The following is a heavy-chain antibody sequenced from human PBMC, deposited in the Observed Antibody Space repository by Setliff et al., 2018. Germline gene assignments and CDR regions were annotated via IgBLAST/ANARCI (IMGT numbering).Heavy chain of an antibody. V-gene: IGHV1-69*05. CDR2: IIPIFGTA. CDR1: GGTFSSYA. CDR3: ARGGASSRWYYFDY. Sequence: GASVKVSCKASGGTFSSYAISWVRQAPGQGLEWMGGIIPIFGTANYAQKFQGRVTITTDESTSTAYMELSSLRSEDTALYYCARGGASSRWYYFDYWGQGTLVTVSS. D-gene: IGHD6-13*01. J-gene: IGHJ4*02.